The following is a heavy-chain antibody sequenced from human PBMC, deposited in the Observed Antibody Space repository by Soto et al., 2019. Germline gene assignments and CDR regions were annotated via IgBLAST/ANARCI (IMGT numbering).Heavy chain of an antibody. CDR3: AKGDDYRGGYFDY. J-gene: IGHJ4*02. V-gene: IGHV3-23*01. Sequence: EVQLLESGGGLVQPGGSLRLSCAASGFTFSSYAMSWVRQAPGKGLEWVSAISGSGGSTYYTDSVKGRFTISRDNSKNTLYLQMNSLRAEDTAVYYCAKGDDYRGGYFDYWGQGTLVTVSS. CDR2: ISGSGGST. CDR1: GFTFSSYA. D-gene: IGHD4-4*01.